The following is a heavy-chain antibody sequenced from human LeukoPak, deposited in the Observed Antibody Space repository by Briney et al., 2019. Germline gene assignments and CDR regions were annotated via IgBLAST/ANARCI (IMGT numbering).Heavy chain of an antibody. CDR1: GGSISSSSYY. CDR3: HFPGFWSGYYAEKDDAFDI. V-gene: IGHV4-39*07. D-gene: IGHD3-3*01. Sequence: SETLSLTCTVSGGSISSSSYYWGWIRQPPGKGLEWIGNIYYSGSTYYNPSLKSRVTVSVDTSKNQFSLRLSSVTAADTAVYYCHFPGFWSGYYAEKDDAFDIWGQGTMVTVSS. CDR2: IYYSGST. J-gene: IGHJ3*02.